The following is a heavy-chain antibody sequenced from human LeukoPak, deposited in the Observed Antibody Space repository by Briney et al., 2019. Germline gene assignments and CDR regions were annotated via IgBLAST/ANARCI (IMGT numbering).Heavy chain of an antibody. CDR3: AREGDLQAYCGGDCYSYFDY. V-gene: IGHV4-38-2*02. CDR2: IYHSGST. D-gene: IGHD2-21*02. J-gene: IGHJ4*02. CDR1: GYSISSGYY. Sequence: PSETLSLTCAVSGYSISSGYYWGWIRQPPGEGLEWIGSIYHSGSTYYNPSLKSRVTISVDTPKNQFSLKLSSVTAADTAVYYCAREGDLQAYCGGDCYSYFDYWGQGTLVTVSS.